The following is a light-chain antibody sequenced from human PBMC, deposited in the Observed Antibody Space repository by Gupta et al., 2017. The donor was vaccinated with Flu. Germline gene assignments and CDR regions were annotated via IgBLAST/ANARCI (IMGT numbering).Light chain of an antibody. CDR3: QQYGTSPIT. Sequence: EIVLTQSPGTLSLSPGERATLSYRASQSVRSSLAWYQHKPGQAPRLLIYGASNRATGIPDRVSGSGSGTDFTLTINRVEPEDFAVYFCQQYGTSPITFGQGTRL. CDR2: GAS. V-gene: IGKV3-20*01. CDR1: QSVRSS. J-gene: IGKJ5*01.